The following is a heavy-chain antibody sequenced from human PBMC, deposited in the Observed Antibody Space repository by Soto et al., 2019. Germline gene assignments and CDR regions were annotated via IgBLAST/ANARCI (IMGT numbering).Heavy chain of an antibody. V-gene: IGHV3-9*01. Sequence: GGSLRLSCAASGFTFDDFSIHWVRQAPGKGLEWVSGIRWDSLTTGYADSVKGRFTISRDNAKNSLYLQMNSLRAEDTALYYCAKDMKAVTLNTFDYPGQGTPVTVSS. D-gene: IGHD2-15*01. CDR3: AKDMKAVTLNTFDY. CDR1: GFTFDDFS. CDR2: IRWDSLTT. J-gene: IGHJ4*02.